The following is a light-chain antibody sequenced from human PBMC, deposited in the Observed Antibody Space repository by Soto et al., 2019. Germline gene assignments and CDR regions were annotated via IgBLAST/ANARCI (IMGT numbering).Light chain of an antibody. CDR2: GAS. CDR3: QQYGSLSWT. V-gene: IGKV3-20*01. Sequence: EIVLTQSPGTLSLSPGERATLSCRASQNVDSNYLAWYQQKPGQAPRNIFFGASGRATGIPDRFSGSGSGTDFTLTISRLEPEDFAVYYCQQYGSLSWTFGQGTKVEIK. J-gene: IGKJ1*01. CDR1: QNVDSNY.